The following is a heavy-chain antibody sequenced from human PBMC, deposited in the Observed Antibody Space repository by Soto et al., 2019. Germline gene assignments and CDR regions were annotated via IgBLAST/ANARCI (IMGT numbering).Heavy chain of an antibody. CDR1: GGSISSRGYY. V-gene: IGHV4-39*01. CDR3: ATSNWLDP. J-gene: IGHJ5*02. Sequence: PSETLSLTCTVSGGSISSRGYYWGWIRQPPGKGLEWIGTIYYSGSTYYNPSLKSRVTISVDTSKNQFSLKLSSVTAADTAVYYCATSNWLDPWGQGILVTVSS. CDR2: IYYSGST.